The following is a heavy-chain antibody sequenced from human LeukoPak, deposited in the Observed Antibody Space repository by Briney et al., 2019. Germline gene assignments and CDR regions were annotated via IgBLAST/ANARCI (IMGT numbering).Heavy chain of an antibody. CDR2: IYHSGST. J-gene: IGHJ4*02. CDR1: GGSISSGGYS. CDR3: ARVRGQIDY. Sequence: SQTLSLTCAVSGGSISSGGYSWSWIRQPPGKGLEWIGYIYHSGSTYYNPSLKSRVTISVDTSKNQFSLKLNSVTAADTAVYYCARVRGQIDYWGQGTLVTVSS. V-gene: IGHV4-30-2*05.